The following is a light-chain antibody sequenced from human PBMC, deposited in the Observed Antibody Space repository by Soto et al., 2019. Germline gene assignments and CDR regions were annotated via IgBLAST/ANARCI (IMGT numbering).Light chain of an antibody. CDR3: QAYDYSLTASV. CDR1: SSNLGAGYD. J-gene: IGLJ3*02. CDR2: GNR. Sequence: QSVLTQPPSVSGAPGQRVTISCTGHSSNLGAGYDVHWDQQLPVSAPKMVIFGNRNRPSGVPERLSGSKSGTSASLSITGLQAEDEADYYCQAYDYSLTASVFGGGTKLTVL. V-gene: IGLV1-40*01.